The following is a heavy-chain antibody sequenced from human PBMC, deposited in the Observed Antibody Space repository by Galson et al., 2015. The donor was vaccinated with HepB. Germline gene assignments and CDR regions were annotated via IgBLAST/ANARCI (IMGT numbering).Heavy chain of an antibody. J-gene: IGHJ4*02. CDR2: IYHSGST. CDR1: GGSISSGGYS. CDR3: ARGRAMGHFDY. Sequence: TLSLTCAVSGGSISSGGYSWSWIRQPPGKGLEWIGYIYHSGSTYYNPSLKSRVTISVDRSKSQFSLKLSSVTAADTAVYYCARGRAMGHFDYWGQGTLVTVSS. V-gene: IGHV4-30-2*01. D-gene: IGHD5-18*01.